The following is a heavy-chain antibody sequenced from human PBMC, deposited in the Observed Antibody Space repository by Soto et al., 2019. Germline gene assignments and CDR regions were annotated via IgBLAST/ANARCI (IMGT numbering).Heavy chain of an antibody. CDR1: GYTFTSYY. CDR3: ARGRGSGWLYYYYGMDV. CDR2: INPSGGST. D-gene: IGHD6-19*01. Sequence: ASVKVSCKASGYTFTSYYMHWVRQAPGQGLEWMGIINPSGGSTSYAQKFQGRVTMTRDTSTSTVYMELSSLRSEDTAVYYCARGRGSGWLYYYYGMDVWGQGTTVTVSS. J-gene: IGHJ6*02. V-gene: IGHV1-46*01.